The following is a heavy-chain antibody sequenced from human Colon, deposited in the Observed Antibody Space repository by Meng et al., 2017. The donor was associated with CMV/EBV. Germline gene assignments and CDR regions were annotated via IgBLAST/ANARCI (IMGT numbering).Heavy chain of an antibody. CDR3: AGERRGYYIEC. J-gene: IGHJ4*02. V-gene: IGHV3-30-3*01. Sequence: GGSLRLSCAASGFTFSHYALHWVRQAPGKGLEWVAMISYDGSDQFYADSVKGRFTISRDSSKNALFLQMNSLRADDTAIYFCAGERRGYYIECWGQGTLVTVSS. CDR1: GFTFSHYA. D-gene: IGHD3-3*01. CDR2: ISYDGSDQ.